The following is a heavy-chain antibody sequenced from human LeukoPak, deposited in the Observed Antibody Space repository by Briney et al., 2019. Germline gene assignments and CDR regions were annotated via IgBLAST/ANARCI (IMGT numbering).Heavy chain of an antibody. CDR1: GYTFTSYD. J-gene: IGHJ5*02. D-gene: IGHD3-10*01. CDR2: INTNTGNP. CDR3: ARGRITMVRGVTSWFDP. Sequence: ASVKVSCKASGYTFTSYDINWVRQATGQGLEWMGWINTNTGNPTYAQGFTGRFVFSLDTSVSTAYLQISSLKAEDTAVYYCARGRITMVRGVTSWFDPWGQGTLVTVSS. V-gene: IGHV7-4-1*02.